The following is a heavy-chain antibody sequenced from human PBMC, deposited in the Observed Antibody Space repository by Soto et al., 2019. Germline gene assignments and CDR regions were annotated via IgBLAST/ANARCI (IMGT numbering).Heavy chain of an antibody. D-gene: IGHD3-10*01. V-gene: IGHV3-9*01. Sequence: PGGSLRLSCAASGFTFDDYAMHWVRQAPGKGLEWVSGISWNSGSIGYADSVKGRFTISRDNAKNSLYLQMNSLRAEDTALYYCAKDMGMVRGFDAFDIWGQGTMVTVSS. CDR2: ISWNSGSI. CDR1: GFTFDDYA. CDR3: AKDMGMVRGFDAFDI. J-gene: IGHJ3*02.